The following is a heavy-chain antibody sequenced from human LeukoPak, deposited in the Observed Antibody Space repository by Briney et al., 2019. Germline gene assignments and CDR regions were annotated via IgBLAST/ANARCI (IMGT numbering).Heavy chain of an antibody. J-gene: IGHJ6*03. Sequence: SETLSLTCTVSGGSISSGGYYWSWIRQPPGKGLEWIGYIYHSGSTYYNPSLKSRVTISVDRSKNQFSLKLSSVTAADTAVYYCARSNIAARHYYYYYMDVWGKGTTVTVSS. CDR3: ARSNIAARHYYYYYMDV. D-gene: IGHD6-6*01. V-gene: IGHV4-30-2*01. CDR2: IYHSGST. CDR1: GGSISSGGYY.